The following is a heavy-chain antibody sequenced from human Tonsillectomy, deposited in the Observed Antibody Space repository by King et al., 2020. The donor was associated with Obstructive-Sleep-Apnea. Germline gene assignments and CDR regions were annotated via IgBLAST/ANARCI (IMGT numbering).Heavy chain of an antibody. CDR2: MNPTSGNT. J-gene: IGHJ6*02. CDR1: GYTFTSES. V-gene: IGHV1-8*01. D-gene: IGHD5-18*01. Sequence: VQLVQSGAEVKKPGASVKVSCKASGYTFTSESIRWVRQATGQGLEWMGWMNPTSGNTGYAQKFQGRVTMTRNTSISTAYMELSSLRSEDTAVYYCARGGPHTAMVGYYGMDVWGQGTTVTVSS. CDR3: ARGGPHTAMVGYYGMDV.